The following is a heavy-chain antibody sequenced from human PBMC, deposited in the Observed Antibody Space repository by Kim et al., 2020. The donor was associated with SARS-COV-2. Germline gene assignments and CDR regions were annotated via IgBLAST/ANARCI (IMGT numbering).Heavy chain of an antibody. Sequence: SETLSLTCSVSGGAISDHYWTWIRQSPGTGLEWIGYISDIGVTNYNPSLKSRVSMSLETSKNHFSLKLSSVTAADTAIYYCARGGIVSRDNYAMDVWGQGTTVPVSS. CDR2: ISDIGVT. CDR1: GGAISDHY. D-gene: IGHD5-12*01. V-gene: IGHV4-59*11. CDR3: ARGGIVSRDNYAMDV. J-gene: IGHJ6*01.